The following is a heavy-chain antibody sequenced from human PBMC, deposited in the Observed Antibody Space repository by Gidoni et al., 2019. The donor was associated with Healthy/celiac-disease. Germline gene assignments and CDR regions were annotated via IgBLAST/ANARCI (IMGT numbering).Heavy chain of an antibody. J-gene: IGHJ6*02. V-gene: IGHV3-9*01. CDR3: AKDASYYDFWSGYSEGMDV. D-gene: IGHD3-3*01. CDR2: ISWNSGSI. Sequence: EVQLVESGGGLVQPGRYLRLSCAASGFTFDDDAMHWVRQAPGKGLEWVSGISWNSGSIGYADSVKGRFTISRDNAKNSLYLQMNSLRAEDTALYYCAKDASYYDFWSGYSEGMDVWGQGTTVTVSS. CDR1: GFTFDDDA.